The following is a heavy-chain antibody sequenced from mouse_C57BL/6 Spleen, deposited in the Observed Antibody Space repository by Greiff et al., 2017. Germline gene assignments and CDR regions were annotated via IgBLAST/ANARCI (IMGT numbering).Heavy chain of an antibody. CDR2: IYPGDGDT. D-gene: IGHD1-1*01. J-gene: IGHJ2*01. Sequence: VKLMESGAELVKPGASVKISCKASGYAFSSYWMNWVKQRPGKGLEWIGQIYPGDGDTNYNGKFKGKATLTADKSSSTAYMQLSSLTSEDSAVYFCARLGNYYGSSHYFDYWGQGTTLTVSS. CDR3: ARLGNYYGSSHYFDY. CDR1: GYAFSSYW. V-gene: IGHV1-80*01.